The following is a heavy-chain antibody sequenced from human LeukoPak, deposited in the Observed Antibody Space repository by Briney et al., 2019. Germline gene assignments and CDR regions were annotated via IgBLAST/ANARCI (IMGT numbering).Heavy chain of an antibody. V-gene: IGHV1-3*02. J-gene: IGHJ6*02. Sequence: ASVKVSCKASGYTFTNYALHWVRQAPGQSLEWMGWTNGATGNTRFSQDFQGRLTITIDTSASTGYVELSSLRSEDTAVYYCARDFPFLGPDRGYSYGSRNYYYYGMDVWGQGTTVTVSS. CDR3: ARDFPFLGPDRGYSYGSRNYYYYGMDV. CDR1: GYTFTNYA. CDR2: TNGATGNT. D-gene: IGHD5-18*01.